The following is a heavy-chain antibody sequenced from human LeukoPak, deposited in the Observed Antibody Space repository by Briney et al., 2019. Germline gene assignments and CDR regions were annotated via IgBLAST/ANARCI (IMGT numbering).Heavy chain of an antibody. V-gene: IGHV3-48*03. Sequence: GGSLRLSCAASGFTFSSYEMNWVRQAPGKGLEWVSYISSSGSTIYYADSVKGRFTISRDNAKNSLYLQMNSLRAEDTAVYYCAVGYCSGGSCYSTFGSGMDVWGQGTTVTVSS. CDR1: GFTFSSYE. D-gene: IGHD2-15*01. CDR3: AVGYCSGGSCYSTFGSGMDV. CDR2: ISSSGSTI. J-gene: IGHJ6*02.